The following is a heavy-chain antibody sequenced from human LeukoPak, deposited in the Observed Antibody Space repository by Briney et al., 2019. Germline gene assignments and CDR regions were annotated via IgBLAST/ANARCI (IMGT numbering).Heavy chain of an antibody. Sequence: GGSLRLSCAASGFTFSSYSMNWVRQAPGKGLEWVSSISSSSYIYYADSVKGRFTISRDNAKNSLYLQMNSLRAEDTAVYYCARKDDSRGYYYTPPDYWGQGTLVTVS. CDR3: ARKDDSRGYYYTPPDY. J-gene: IGHJ4*02. CDR1: GFTFSSYS. D-gene: IGHD3-22*01. V-gene: IGHV3-21*01. CDR2: ISSSSYI.